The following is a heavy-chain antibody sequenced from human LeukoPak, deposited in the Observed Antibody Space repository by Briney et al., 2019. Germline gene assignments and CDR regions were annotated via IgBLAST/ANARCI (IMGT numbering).Heavy chain of an antibody. CDR3: ARVGYSNSYDY. CDR1: GYTFTNFD. J-gene: IGHJ4*02. Sequence: ASVKVSCKASGYTFTNFDINWVRQATGQGLEWMGWMNPNTGNAGYAQTFQDRVTITWDASISTAYMDLSSLRSEDTAVYYCARVGYSNSYDYWGQRTLVTVSS. V-gene: IGHV1-8*02. CDR2: MNPNTGNA. D-gene: IGHD4-11*01.